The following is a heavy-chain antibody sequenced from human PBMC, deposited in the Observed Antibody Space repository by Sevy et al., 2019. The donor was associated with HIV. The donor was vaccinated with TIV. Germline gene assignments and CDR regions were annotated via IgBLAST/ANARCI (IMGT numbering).Heavy chain of an antibody. CDR2: ISSSSTYI. CDR3: ARDLVLPATTDYYYYGMDV. Sequence: GGSLILSCAASGFTFSTYNMNWVRQAPGKGLEWVSSISSSSTYIYYADSVKGRFTISRDNAKNSLYLQMNSLRAEDTAVYYCARDLVLPATTDYYYYGMDVWGQGTTVTVSS. V-gene: IGHV3-21*01. CDR1: GFTFSTYN. D-gene: IGHD2-15*01. J-gene: IGHJ6*02.